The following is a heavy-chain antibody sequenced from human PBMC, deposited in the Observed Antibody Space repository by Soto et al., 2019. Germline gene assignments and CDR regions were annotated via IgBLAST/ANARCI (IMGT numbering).Heavy chain of an antibody. J-gene: IGHJ6*02. CDR3: ASGGIVATIVGGMDV. CDR2: IDPSDSYT. D-gene: IGHD5-12*01. Sequence: GESLKISCNGSGYSFTSYWISWVRQMPGKGLEWMGRIDPSDSYTNYSPSFQGHVTISADKSISTAYLQWSSLKASDTAMYYCASGGIVATIVGGMDVWAQGTTVTVSS. V-gene: IGHV5-10-1*01. CDR1: GYSFTSYW.